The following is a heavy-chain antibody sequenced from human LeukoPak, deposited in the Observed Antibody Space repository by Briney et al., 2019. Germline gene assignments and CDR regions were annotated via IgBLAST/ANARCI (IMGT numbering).Heavy chain of an antibody. CDR1: GFTVSSNY. J-gene: IGHJ4*02. V-gene: IGHV3-30*18. CDR3: AKEDYFNSGSYPGH. D-gene: IGHD3-10*01. Sequence: GGSLRLSCAASGFTVSSNYMSWVRQAPGKGPAWVAVISHDGSNKHYEDSVKGRFTISRDNSKNTLYLQMNSLSDEDTAVYYCAKEDYFNSGSYPGHWGQGTLVTVSS. CDR2: ISHDGSNK.